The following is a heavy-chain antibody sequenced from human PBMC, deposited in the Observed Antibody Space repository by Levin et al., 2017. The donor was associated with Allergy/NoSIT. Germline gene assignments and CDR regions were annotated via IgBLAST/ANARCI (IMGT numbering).Heavy chain of an antibody. Sequence: TGGSLRLSCAASGFTFSSYGMHWVRQAPGKGLEWVAVISYDGSNKYYADSVKGRFTISRDNSKNTLYLQMNSLRAEDTAVYYCAKDGGFELSRVSHFDYWGQGTLVTVSS. V-gene: IGHV3-30*18. D-gene: IGHD5/OR15-5a*01. CDR3: AKDGGFELSRVSHFDY. CDR1: GFTFSSYG. J-gene: IGHJ4*02. CDR2: ISYDGSNK.